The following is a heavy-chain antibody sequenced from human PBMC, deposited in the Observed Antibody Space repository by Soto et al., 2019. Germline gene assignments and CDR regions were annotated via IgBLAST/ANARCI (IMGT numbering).Heavy chain of an antibody. V-gene: IGHV1-3*01. Sequence: GASVKVSCKASGYTFTSYAMHWVRQAPGQRLEWMGWINAGNGNTKYSQKFQGRVTITRDTSASTAYMELSSLRSEDTAVYYCARPLEWLSPAYYYSGMDVWGQGTTVTVSS. J-gene: IGHJ6*02. D-gene: IGHD3-3*01. CDR3: ARPLEWLSPAYYYSGMDV. CDR1: GYTFTSYA. CDR2: INAGNGNT.